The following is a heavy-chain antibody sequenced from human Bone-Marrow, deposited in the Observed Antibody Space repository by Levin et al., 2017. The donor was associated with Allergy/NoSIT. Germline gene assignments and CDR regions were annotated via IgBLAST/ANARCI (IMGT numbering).Heavy chain of an antibody. CDR2: FYPGDSTT. CDR3: AGQDIVVLVPYSRTFDI. Sequence: KVSCKGSGYNFSFYWIAWVRQMPGKGLEWMGIFYPGDSTTRYNPSFQGQITFSADKSISTAYLQWSSLKASDTAMYYCAGQDIVVLVPYSRTFDIWGQGTMVTVSS. CDR1: GYNFSFYW. D-gene: IGHD2-15*01. V-gene: IGHV5-51*01. J-gene: IGHJ3*02.